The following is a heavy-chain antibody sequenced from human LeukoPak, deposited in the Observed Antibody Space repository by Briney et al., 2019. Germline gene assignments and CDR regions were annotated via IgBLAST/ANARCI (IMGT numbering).Heavy chain of an antibody. J-gene: IGHJ4*02. V-gene: IGHV4-34*01. Sequence: PSETLSLTCAVYGGSFSGYYWSWIRQPPGKGLEWIGEIYHSGSTNYNPSLKSRVTISVDTSKNQFSLKLSSVTAADTAVYYCARTRVVSGIDYFDYWGQGTLVTVSS. D-gene: IGHD4-23*01. CDR3: ARTRVVSGIDYFDY. CDR1: GGSFSGYY. CDR2: IYHSGST.